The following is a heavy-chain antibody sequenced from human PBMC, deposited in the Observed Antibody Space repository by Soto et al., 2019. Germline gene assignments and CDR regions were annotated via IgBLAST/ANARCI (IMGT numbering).Heavy chain of an antibody. Sequence: QVQLVESGGGVVQPGRSLRLSCAASGFTFSSYAMHWVRQAPGKGLEWVAVISYDGSNKYYADSVKGRFTISRDNSKNTLYLQVNSLRAEDTAVYYCARLCSSGWYPFDYWGQGTLVTVSS. CDR1: GFTFSSYA. D-gene: IGHD6-19*01. V-gene: IGHV3-30-3*01. CDR3: ARLCSSGWYPFDY. J-gene: IGHJ4*02. CDR2: ISYDGSNK.